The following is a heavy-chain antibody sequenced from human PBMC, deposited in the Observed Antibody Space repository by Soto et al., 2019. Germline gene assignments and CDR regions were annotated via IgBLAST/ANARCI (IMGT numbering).Heavy chain of an antibody. CDR3: ASQLWFGEDYYGMDV. V-gene: IGHV4-39*01. D-gene: IGHD3-10*01. CDR1: GGSISSSSYY. J-gene: IGHJ6*02. Sequence: SETLSLTCTVSGGSISSSSYYWGWIRQPPGKGLEWIGSIYYSGSTYYNPSLKSRVTISVDTSKNQFSLKLSSVTAADTAVYYCASQLWFGEDYYGMDVWGQGTTVTISS. CDR2: IYYSGST.